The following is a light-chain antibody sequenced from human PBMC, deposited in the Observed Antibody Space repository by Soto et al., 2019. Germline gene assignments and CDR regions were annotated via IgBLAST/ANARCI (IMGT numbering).Light chain of an antibody. CDR3: ISYTVSRSYV. CDR2: SVS. J-gene: IGLJ1*01. CDR1: SSDIGAYDH. Sequence: QSALTQPASVSGSPGQSITISCSGTSSDIGAYDHVAWFQQCPGKTPKLVIYSVSNRPSGVSYRFSGSKSGNTASLTISGLQADDEADYYCISYTVSRSYVFGPGTKVTVL. V-gene: IGLV2-14*01.